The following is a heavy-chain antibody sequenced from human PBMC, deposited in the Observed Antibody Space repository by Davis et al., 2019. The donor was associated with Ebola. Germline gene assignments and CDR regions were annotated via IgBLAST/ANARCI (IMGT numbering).Heavy chain of an antibody. CDR2: ISGSGDST. Sequence: PGGSLRLSCAASGFTFSTYAMSWVRQAPGKGLEWVSDISGSGDSTYYADSVKGRFTISRDNSKNTLYLQMNSLRAEDTAVYYCAKDITYSSSSHGDYWGQGTLVTVSS. J-gene: IGHJ4*02. CDR1: GFTFSTYA. CDR3: AKDITYSSSSHGDY. D-gene: IGHD6-13*01. V-gene: IGHV3-23*01.